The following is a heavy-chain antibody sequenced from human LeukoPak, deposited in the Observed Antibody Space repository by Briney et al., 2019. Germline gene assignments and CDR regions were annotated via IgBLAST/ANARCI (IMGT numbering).Heavy chain of an antibody. CDR2: LYYSGHT. D-gene: IGHD2-2*01. J-gene: IGHJ4*02. CDR3: ASQYCSSSSCYAGEHDY. V-gene: IGHV4-38-2*01. Sequence: PSETLSLTCVVSGYSISSDFYWGWIRQPPGKGLEWIGSLYYSGHTYYNPSLKSRVTISIDTSKNQFSLRLTSVTAADTAVYYCASQYCSSSSCYAGEHDYWGQGTLVTVSS. CDR1: GYSISSDFY.